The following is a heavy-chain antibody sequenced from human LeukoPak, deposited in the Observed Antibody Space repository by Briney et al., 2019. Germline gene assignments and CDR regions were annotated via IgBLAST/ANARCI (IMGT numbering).Heavy chain of an antibody. D-gene: IGHD2-15*01. CDR2: MDPNSGNT. CDR3: ARGLVVVAGWFDP. CDR1: GYTFTSYD. Sequence: GASVKVSCKASGYTFTSYDINWVRQATGQGLEWMGWMDPNSGNTGYAQKFQGRVTMTRDTSISTAYMELSRLRSDDTAVYYCARGLVVVAGWFDPWGQGTLVTVSS. V-gene: IGHV1-8*02. J-gene: IGHJ5*02.